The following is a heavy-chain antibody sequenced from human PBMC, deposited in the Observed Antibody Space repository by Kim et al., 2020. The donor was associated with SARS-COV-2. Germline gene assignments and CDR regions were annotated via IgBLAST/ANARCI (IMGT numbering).Heavy chain of an antibody. J-gene: IGHJ4*02. V-gene: IGHV5-51*01. CDR3: VLLRFGEFF. CDR2: VYPLDSDT. CDR1: GYDFNNYW. D-gene: IGHD3-10*01. Sequence: GESLKISCKASGYDFNNYWIGWVRQMPGKGPEWMGMVYPLDSDTRYNPSFRDHVTISADRSVETAYLQWTSLKASDTATFYCVLLRFGEFFWGQGSLVSVDS.